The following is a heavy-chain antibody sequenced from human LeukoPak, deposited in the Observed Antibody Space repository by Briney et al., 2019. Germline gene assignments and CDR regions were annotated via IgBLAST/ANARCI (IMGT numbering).Heavy chain of an antibody. D-gene: IGHD2-21*02. Sequence: SVKVSCKASGATFISYAMSWVRQAPGQGLEWMGGIIPIFGTANYAQKFQGRVTITADKSTSTAYMEVSSLRSEDTAVYYCTTLSCGSDCYSREGDVFDIWGQGTMVTVSS. CDR3: TTLSCGSDCYSREGDVFDI. J-gene: IGHJ3*02. CDR1: GATFISYA. V-gene: IGHV1-69*06. CDR2: IIPIFGTA.